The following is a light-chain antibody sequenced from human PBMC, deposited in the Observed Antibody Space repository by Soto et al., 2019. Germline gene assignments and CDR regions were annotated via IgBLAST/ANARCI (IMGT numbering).Light chain of an antibody. CDR2: AAS. CDR3: QEYYSPPFT. Sequence: DIQMTQSPSSLSASVGDRVTITCRASQGISRSLAWYQHKPGKVPELLIYAASTLHSGVPSRFGGSGSGTDFTLTISSLQPEDVATYYCQEYYSPPFTFGPGTKVNFK. J-gene: IGKJ3*01. CDR1: QGISRS. V-gene: IGKV1-27*01.